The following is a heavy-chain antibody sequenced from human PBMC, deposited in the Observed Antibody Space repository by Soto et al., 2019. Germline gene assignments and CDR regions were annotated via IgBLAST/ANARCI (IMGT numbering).Heavy chain of an antibody. Sequence: SETLSLTCTVSGGSISSYYWSWIRQPPGKGLEWIGYIYYSGSTYYNPSLKSRVTISVDTSKNQFSLKLSSVTAADTAVYYCAREADYWGQGTLVTVSS. CDR2: IYYSGST. CDR1: GGSISSYY. J-gene: IGHJ4*02. V-gene: IGHV4-59*12. CDR3: AREADY.